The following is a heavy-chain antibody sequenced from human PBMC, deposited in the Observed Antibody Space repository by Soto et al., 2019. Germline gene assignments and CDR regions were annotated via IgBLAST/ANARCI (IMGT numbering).Heavy chain of an antibody. J-gene: IGHJ3*02. Sequence: SVKGSRKSAGGTISGDAISWGRQNPGQGLEWMGGIIPSFGTANYAKKFQGRVTIPADESTSTAYMELSSLRSEDTAVYYCARDAQCLRGNKAKDSSGYSDAFDIWGQGTMVTVSS. CDR3: ARDAQCLRGNKAKDSSGYSDAFDI. CDR1: GGTISGDA. D-gene: IGHD3-22*01. CDR2: IIPSFGTA. V-gene: IGHV1-69*13.